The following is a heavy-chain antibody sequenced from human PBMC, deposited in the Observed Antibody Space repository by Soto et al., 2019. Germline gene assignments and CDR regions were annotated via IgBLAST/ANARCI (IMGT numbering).Heavy chain of an antibody. J-gene: IGHJ6*02. Sequence: ETLSLTCSVSGYSVSSSDYYWAWIRQPPGTGLEWIGSMFYSGLTYYNPSLKSRVTLSVDTSKNQFSVRLNSVTAADTAVYYCAPLSVSLSGPYGIHVWGQGTTVTVSS. CDR2: MFYSGLT. CDR3: APLSVSLSGPYGIHV. V-gene: IGHV4-39*01. D-gene: IGHD2-15*01. CDR1: GYSVSSSDYY.